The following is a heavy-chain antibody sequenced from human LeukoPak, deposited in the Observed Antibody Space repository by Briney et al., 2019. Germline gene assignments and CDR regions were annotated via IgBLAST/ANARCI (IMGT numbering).Heavy chain of an antibody. CDR1: GFTFTNTW. V-gene: IGHV3-15*01. Sequence: GSLRPSCVASGFTFTNTWMTWVRQAPGKGLVWVARIKRRSDGETTDYAAPVKGRFTISRDDSKNTLYLQMNNLKTEDTAVYYCSTDRRLTGLFDFWGQGTQVTVS. J-gene: IGHJ4*02. D-gene: IGHD3-9*01. CDR2: IKRRSDGETT. CDR3: STDRRLTGLFDF.